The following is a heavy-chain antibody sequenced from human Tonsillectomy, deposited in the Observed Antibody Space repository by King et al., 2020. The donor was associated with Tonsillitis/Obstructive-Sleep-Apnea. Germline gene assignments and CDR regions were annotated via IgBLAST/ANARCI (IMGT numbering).Heavy chain of an antibody. D-gene: IGHD6-19*01. Sequence: VQLQQWGAGLLKPSETLSLTCAVYGGSFSGYYWSWIRQPPGKGLEWIGESNHRGSTNYNPSLKSRVTISVDTSKNQFSLKLSSVTAADTAVYYCAGGAVAGTFDYWGQGTLVTVSS. CDR1: GGSFSGYY. CDR3: AGGAVAGTFDY. V-gene: IGHV4-34*01. J-gene: IGHJ4*02. CDR2: SNHRGST.